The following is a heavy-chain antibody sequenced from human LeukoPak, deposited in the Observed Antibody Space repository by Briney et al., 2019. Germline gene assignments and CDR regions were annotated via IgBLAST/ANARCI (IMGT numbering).Heavy chain of an antibody. V-gene: IGHV3-23*01. CDR2: ISGSGGST. CDR1: GFTFSSYA. J-gene: IGHJ4*02. Sequence: PGGSLRLSCAASGFTFSSYAMSWVRQAPGKGLEWVSAISGSGGSTYYADSVKGRFTISRDNSKNTLYLQMNSLRAEDTAVYYCAKRYYDFWSGYWFSDYWGQGTLVTVSS. D-gene: IGHD3-3*01. CDR3: AKRYYDFWSGYWFSDY.